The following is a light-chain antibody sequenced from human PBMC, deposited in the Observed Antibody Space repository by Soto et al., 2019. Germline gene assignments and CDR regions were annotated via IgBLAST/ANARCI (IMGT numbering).Light chain of an antibody. CDR1: QNVRTS. J-gene: IGKJ4*01. Sequence: EIVLTQSPGTLSLSPGERVTLSCRASQNVRTSLAWYQQKAGQAPRLLIYGASNRATVIPDRFSGSGSGTDFTLTISRLEPEDFAVYYCQQYASSPPLTFGGGTKVEIK. CDR2: GAS. V-gene: IGKV3-20*01. CDR3: QQYASSPPLT.